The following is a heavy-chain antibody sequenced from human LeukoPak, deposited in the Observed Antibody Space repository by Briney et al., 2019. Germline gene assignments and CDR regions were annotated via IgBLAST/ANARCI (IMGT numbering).Heavy chain of an antibody. CDR2: ISGSGGST. CDR1: GFTFSSYA. D-gene: IGHD2-21*02. CDR3: AKDPLAYCGGDCSY. J-gene: IGHJ4*02. Sequence: GGSLRLSCAASGFTFSSYAMSWVRQAPGKGLEWGSAISGSGGSTYYADSVKGGFTISRDNSKNTLYLQMNSLRAEDTAVYYCAKDPLAYCGGDCSYWGQGTLVTVSS. V-gene: IGHV3-23*01.